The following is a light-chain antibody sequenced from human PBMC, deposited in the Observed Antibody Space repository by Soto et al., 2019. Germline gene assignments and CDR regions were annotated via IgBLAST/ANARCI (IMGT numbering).Light chain of an antibody. Sequence: QSALTQPVSVSGSPGQSITISCTGTSTDVGDSNHVSWYQHHPGKAPKLIIYEVSYRPSGVSNRFSGSKSAYTASLTISGLQAEDEADYYCAAWDETLIDVFGTGTKLTVL. CDR3: AAWDETLIDV. V-gene: IGLV2-14*01. J-gene: IGLJ1*01. CDR1: STDVGDSNH. CDR2: EVS.